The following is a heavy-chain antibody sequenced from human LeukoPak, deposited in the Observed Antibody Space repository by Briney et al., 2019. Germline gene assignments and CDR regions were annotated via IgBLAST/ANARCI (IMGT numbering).Heavy chain of an antibody. CDR2: ISGSGGST. CDR1: GFTFSSYA. V-gene: IGHV3-23*01. Sequence: GGSLRLSCAASGFTFSSYAMSWVRQAPGKGLEWVSAISGSGGSTYYADSVKGRFTISRDNAKNSLYLQMNSLRAEDTAVYYCARRDYYGSGSTDYWGQGTLVTVSS. CDR3: ARRDYYGSGSTDY. D-gene: IGHD3-10*01. J-gene: IGHJ4*02.